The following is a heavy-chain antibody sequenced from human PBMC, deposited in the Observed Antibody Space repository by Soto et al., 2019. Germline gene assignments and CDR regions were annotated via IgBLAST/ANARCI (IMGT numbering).Heavy chain of an antibody. J-gene: IGHJ6*02. D-gene: IGHD6-6*01. CDR1: GFTFSSYA. V-gene: IGHV3-30-3*01. CDR3: ARAEGIAARRGMDV. CDR2: ISYDGSNK. Sequence: PGGSLRLSCAASGFTFSSYAMHWVRQAPGKGLEWVAVISYDGSNKYYADSVKGRFTISRDNSKNTLYLQMNSLRAEDTAVYYCARAEGIAARRGMDVWGQGTTVTVSS.